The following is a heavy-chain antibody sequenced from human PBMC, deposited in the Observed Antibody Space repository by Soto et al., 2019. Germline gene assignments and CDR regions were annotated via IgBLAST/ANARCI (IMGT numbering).Heavy chain of an antibody. J-gene: IGHJ4*02. Sequence: SETLSLTCTVSGDSISSDTYYWGWIRQPPGKGLEWIGSIYYSGSTYYNPSLKSRVTISVDTSKKHFSLKMRSVTAEDTAVYYCARHENMLGGLTHLDYWGPGTLVTVSS. CDR1: GDSISSDTYY. CDR2: IYYSGST. D-gene: IGHD3-16*01. V-gene: IGHV4-39*01. CDR3: ARHENMLGGLTHLDY.